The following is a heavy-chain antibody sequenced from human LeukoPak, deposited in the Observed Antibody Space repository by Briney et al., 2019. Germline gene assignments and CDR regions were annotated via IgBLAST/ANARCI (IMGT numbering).Heavy chain of an antibody. V-gene: IGHV3-9*01. CDR1: GFTFDDYA. D-gene: IGHD2-15*01. J-gene: IGHJ4*02. CDR3: AKALTPYGPFDY. CDR2: ISWNSGSI. Sequence: GGSLRLSCAASGFTFDDYAMHWVRQAPGKGLEWVSGISWNSGSIGYADSVKGRFTISRDNAKNSLYLQMKSLRAEDTALYYCAKALTPYGPFDYWGQGTLVTVSS.